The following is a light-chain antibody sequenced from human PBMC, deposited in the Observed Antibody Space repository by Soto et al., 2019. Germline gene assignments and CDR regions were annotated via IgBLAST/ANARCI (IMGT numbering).Light chain of an antibody. V-gene: IGKV1-9*01. CDR1: QSIGTY. CDR3: QQLNF. CDR2: AAS. J-gene: IGKJ5*01. Sequence: DIQMTQSPSSLSASVGDRVTITCRASQSIGTYLHWYQQKPGKAPKPLIYAASTLQSGVPSRFSGSGSGTEFTLTISSLQPEDFATYYCQQLNFFGQGTRLEIK.